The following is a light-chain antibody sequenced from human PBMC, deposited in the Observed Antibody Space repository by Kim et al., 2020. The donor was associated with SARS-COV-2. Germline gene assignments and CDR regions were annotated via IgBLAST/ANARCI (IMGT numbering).Light chain of an antibody. CDR2: SNN. CDR1: SSNIGSNT. V-gene: IGLV1-44*01. CDR3: AAWDDSLNAWV. J-gene: IGLJ3*02. Sequence: GQRVTISCSGSSSNIGSNTVNWYQQLPGTAPKLLIYSNNQRPSGVPDRFSGSKSGTSASLAISGLHSEDEADYYCAAWDDSLNAWVFGGGTQLTVL.